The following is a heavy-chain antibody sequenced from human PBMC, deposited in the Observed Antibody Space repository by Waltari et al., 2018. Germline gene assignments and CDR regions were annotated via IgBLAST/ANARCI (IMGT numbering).Heavy chain of an antibody. V-gene: IGHV1-69*12. D-gene: IGHD4-4*01. CDR1: GATFSTYA. CDR3: ARGSTTVTTSGLYYYYMDV. J-gene: IGHJ6*03. CDR2: IIPIFCTA. Sequence: QVQLVQSGAEVKKPGSSVTVPCKASGATFSTYAISWVHQGSGPGREWMVGIIPIFCTANSAQKFQGRVTITADESTSTAYMELSSLRSEDTAVYYCARGSTTVTTSGLYYYYMDVWGKGTTVTVSS.